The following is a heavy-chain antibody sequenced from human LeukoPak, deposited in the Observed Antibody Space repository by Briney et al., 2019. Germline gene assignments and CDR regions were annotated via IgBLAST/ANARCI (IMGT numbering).Heavy chain of an antibody. J-gene: IGHJ3*02. CDR2: ISSSSSTI. Sequence: GGSLRLSCAASGFTFSSYEMNWVRQAPGKGLEWVSYISSSSSTIYYADSVKGRFTISRDNAKNSLYLQMNSLRAEDTAVYYCAREAYCRSGGSCYSYDAFDIWGQGTMVTVSS. CDR1: GFTFSSYE. CDR3: AREAYCRSGGSCYSYDAFDI. V-gene: IGHV3-48*01. D-gene: IGHD2-15*01.